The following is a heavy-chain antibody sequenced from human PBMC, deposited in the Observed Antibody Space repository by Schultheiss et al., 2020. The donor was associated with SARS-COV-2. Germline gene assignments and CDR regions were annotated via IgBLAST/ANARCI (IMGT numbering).Heavy chain of an antibody. D-gene: IGHD3-10*01. CDR1: GGTFSIYT. J-gene: IGHJ4*02. CDR2: IIPIFGTA. V-gene: IGHV1-69*13. Sequence: SVKVSCKASGGTFSIYTISWVRQAPGRGLEWMGGIIPIFGTANYAQKFQGRVTITADESTSTAYMELSSLRSEDTAVYYCARATYYYGSGSYYGAGDWGQGTLVTVSS. CDR3: ARATYYYGSGSYYGAGD.